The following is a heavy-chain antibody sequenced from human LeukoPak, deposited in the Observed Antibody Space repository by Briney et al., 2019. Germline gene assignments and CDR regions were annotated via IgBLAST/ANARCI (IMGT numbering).Heavy chain of an antibody. Sequence: PSQTLSLTCTVSGGSISSGSYYWSWIRQPAGKGLEWIGRMYTSGSTNYNPSLKSRVTISVDTSKNQFSLKLSSVTAADTAVYYCATASGVLPAAPFDPWGQGTLVTVSS. D-gene: IGHD2-2*01. CDR3: ATASGVLPAAPFDP. CDR1: GGSISSGSYY. V-gene: IGHV4-61*02. J-gene: IGHJ5*02. CDR2: MYTSGST.